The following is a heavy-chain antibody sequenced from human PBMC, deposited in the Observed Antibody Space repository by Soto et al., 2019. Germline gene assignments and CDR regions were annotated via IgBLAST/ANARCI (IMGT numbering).Heavy chain of an antibody. CDR3: AQGERSGWYRGNWFDP. D-gene: IGHD6-19*01. CDR1: DGSICSSNW. J-gene: IGHJ5*02. Sequence: PSETLSLTCAVSDGSICSSNWWSWVRQPPGKGLEWIGEIYHSGSTNYNPSLKSRVTISVDKSKNQFSLKLSSVTAADTAVYYCAQGERSGWYRGNWFDPWGQGTLVTVSS. V-gene: IGHV4-4*02. CDR2: IYHSGST.